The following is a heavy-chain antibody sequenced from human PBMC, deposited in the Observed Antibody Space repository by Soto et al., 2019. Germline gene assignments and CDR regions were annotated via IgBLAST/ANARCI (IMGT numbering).Heavy chain of an antibody. CDR3: AKGGFGVLWFGESRRYYYYYGMDV. J-gene: IGHJ6*02. CDR1: GFTFSSYG. D-gene: IGHD3-10*01. Sequence: GGSLRLSCAASGFTFSSYGMHWVRQAPGKGLEWVAVISYDGSNKYYADSVKGRFTISRDNSKNTLYLQMNSLRAEDTAVYYCAKGGFGVLWFGESRRYYYYYGMDVWGQGTTVTVSS. V-gene: IGHV3-30*18. CDR2: ISYDGSNK.